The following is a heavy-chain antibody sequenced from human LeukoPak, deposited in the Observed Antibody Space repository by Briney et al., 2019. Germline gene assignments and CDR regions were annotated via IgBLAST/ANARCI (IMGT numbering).Heavy chain of an antibody. D-gene: IGHD6-13*01. CDR1: GGSISSYY. V-gene: IGHV4-59*08. CDR2: IYYSGST. J-gene: IGHJ4*02. CDR3: ARGSNSWKPKYEYYFHC. Sequence: SETLSLTCTVSGGSISSYYWSWIRQPPGKGLEWIGYIYYSGSTNYSPSLKSRVTISVDTSKNQFSLKLSSVTAADTAVYYCARGSNSWKPKYEYYFHCWGQGTLVTVSS.